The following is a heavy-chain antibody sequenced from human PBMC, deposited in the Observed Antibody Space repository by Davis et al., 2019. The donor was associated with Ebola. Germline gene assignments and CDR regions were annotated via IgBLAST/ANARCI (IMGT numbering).Heavy chain of an antibody. J-gene: IGHJ5*02. D-gene: IGHD6-6*01. CDR1: GGSISSHY. CDR2: IHYSGST. CDR3: AAQGRPFNWFDP. V-gene: IGHV4-59*08. Sequence: SETLSLTCTVSGGSISSHYWTWIRQPPGKGLEWIGHIHYSGSTHYNPSLKSRVTISVDTSKNQFSLTLSSVTAADTAVYYCAAQGRPFNWFDPWGQGTLVTVSS.